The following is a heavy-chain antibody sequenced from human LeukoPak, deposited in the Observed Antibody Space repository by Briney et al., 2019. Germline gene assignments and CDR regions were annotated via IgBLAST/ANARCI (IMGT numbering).Heavy chain of an antibody. V-gene: IGHV4-59*01. J-gene: IGHJ4*02. D-gene: IGHD6-6*01. CDR2: IYYTGST. CDR1: GGSFNSYY. Sequence: SETQSLTCTGSGGSFNSYYWNWVRQPPGKGLEWIGYIYYTGSTNYNPSLKSRVTISVDTSKNQFSLKLSSVTAADTAVYYCARGGSRQISSSDFDYWGQGTLVTVSS. CDR3: ARGGSRQISSSDFDY.